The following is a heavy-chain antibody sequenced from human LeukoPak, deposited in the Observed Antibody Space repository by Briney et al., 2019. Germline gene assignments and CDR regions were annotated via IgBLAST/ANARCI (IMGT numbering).Heavy chain of an antibody. D-gene: IGHD1-26*01. CDR1: SGSISSRSYY. CDR3: ARRSGTYEGNAFDI. V-gene: IGHV4-39*01. CDR2: VYYDGST. J-gene: IGHJ3*02. Sequence: SETLSLTCTVSSGSISSRSYYWGWIRQPPGKGLEWIGSVYYDGSTHHNPSLQSRATISVDTSKNQFSLKLSSVTAADTAVYYCARRSGTYEGNAFDIWDQGTMVTVSS.